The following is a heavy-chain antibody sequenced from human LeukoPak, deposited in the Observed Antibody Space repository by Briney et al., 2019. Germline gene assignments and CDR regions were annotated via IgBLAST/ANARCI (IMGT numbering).Heavy chain of an antibody. V-gene: IGHV3-23*01. CDR1: GFTFSSYA. D-gene: IGHD1-14*01. CDR2: ISGSGGST. CDR3: AHGVTGAIRNPFDY. Sequence: GGSLRLSCAASGFTFSSYAMGWARQAPGKGLEWVSAISGSGGSTYSADSVKGRFTISRDNSKNTLYLQMNSLRAEDTAVYYCAHGVTGAIRNPFDYWGQGALVTVSS. J-gene: IGHJ4*02.